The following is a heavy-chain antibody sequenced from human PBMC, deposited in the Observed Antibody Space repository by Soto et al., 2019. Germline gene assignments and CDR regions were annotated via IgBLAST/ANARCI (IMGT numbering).Heavy chain of an antibody. CDR2: ISYSGST. V-gene: IGHV4-59*01. CDR1: GGSISNYY. Sequence: SETLSLTCTVSGGSISNYYWSWIRQPPGKGLEWIGYISYSGSTNYNPSLQSRVTVSVDTSKNQFSLQLSSVTAADTAVYYCAKGKPYSYAGLDVWGQGTTVTVSS. D-gene: IGHD5-18*01. CDR3: AKGKPYSYAGLDV. J-gene: IGHJ6*02.